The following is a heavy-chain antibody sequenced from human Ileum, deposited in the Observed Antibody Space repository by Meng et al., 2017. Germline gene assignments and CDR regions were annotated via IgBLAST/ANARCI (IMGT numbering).Heavy chain of an antibody. CDR2: IHHSGRT. CDR1: GGSISTSDW. CDR3: AREWSGSYRHFDY. J-gene: IGHJ4*02. Sequence: QVRLQGSGPGLLKPSGTLSLAWAVSGGSISTSDWWSWVRQPPGKGLEWIGEIHHSGRTNYNPSLKSRVTISVDKSKNQFSLKLNSVTAADTAVYYCAREWSGSYRHFDYWGQGTLVTVSS. V-gene: IGHV4-4*02. D-gene: IGHD1-26*01.